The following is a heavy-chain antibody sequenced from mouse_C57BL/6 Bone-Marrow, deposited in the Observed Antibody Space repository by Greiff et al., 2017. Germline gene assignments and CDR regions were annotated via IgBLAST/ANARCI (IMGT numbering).Heavy chain of an antibody. CDR2: IDHSDSYT. CDR3: ARWRLRRCDYCDY. V-gene: IGHV1-69*01. Sequence: QVQLQQPGAELVMPGASVKLSCKASGYTFTSYWMHWVKQRPGQGLEWIGEIDHSDSYTTYNQTYKGKSTLTVDKSSSIAYMHLSSLTSEDSAVYYCARWRLRRCDYCDYWGQGTTLTVSS. D-gene: IGHD2-4*01. CDR1: GYTFTSYW. J-gene: IGHJ2*01.